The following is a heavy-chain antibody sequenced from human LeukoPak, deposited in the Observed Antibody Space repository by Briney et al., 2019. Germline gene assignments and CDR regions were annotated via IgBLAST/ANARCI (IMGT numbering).Heavy chain of an antibody. CDR3: ASSALISSNNYFDY. V-gene: IGHV3-66*01. CDR2: IYGGGTT. Sequence: GGSLRLYCAASGFTFSSYAMSWVRQAPGKGLEWVSVIYGGGTTYYGDSVKGRFSFSRDNFKNTVFLQMNRLRAEDTAIYYCASSALISSNNYFDYWGQGTLVTVSS. CDR1: GFTFSSYA. J-gene: IGHJ4*02. D-gene: IGHD4-11*01.